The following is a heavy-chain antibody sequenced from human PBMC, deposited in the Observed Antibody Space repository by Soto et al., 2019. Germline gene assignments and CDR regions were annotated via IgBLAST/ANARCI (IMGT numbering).Heavy chain of an antibody. CDR3: ARDLGGYDLYGPDT. D-gene: IGHD5-12*01. CDR1: GDTFTDSS. V-gene: IGHV1-2*02. CDR2: INLNSGDT. J-gene: IGHJ5*02. Sequence: ASVKVSCKTSGDTFTDSSMHWVRQAPGQGLEWMGWINLNSGDTNYAEKFRGRVTMTRDTSIITAYMELTRLKSDDTAVYYCARDLGGYDLYGPDTWGQGTLVTVSS.